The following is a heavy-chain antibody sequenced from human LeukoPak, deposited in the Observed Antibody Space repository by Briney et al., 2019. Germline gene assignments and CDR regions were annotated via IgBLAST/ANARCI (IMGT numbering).Heavy chain of an antibody. CDR1: GGSISSSPFY. CDR3: VRDSDASSGDWFDP. CDR2: IYYSGST. Sequence: SETLSLTCTVSGGSISSSPFYWGWIRQPPGKGLEWIGSIYYSGSTYYNPSLKSRVTISLDTSENQFSLKLSSVTAADTAVYYCVRDSDASSGDWFDPWGQGTTVTVSS. J-gene: IGHJ5*01. D-gene: IGHD6-6*01. V-gene: IGHV4-39*07.